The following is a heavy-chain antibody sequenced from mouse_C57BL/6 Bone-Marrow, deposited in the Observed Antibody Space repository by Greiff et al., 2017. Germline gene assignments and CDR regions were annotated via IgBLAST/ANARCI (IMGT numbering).Heavy chain of an antibody. CDR2: IDPEDGET. J-gene: IGHJ2*01. CDR1: GFNIKDYY. CDR3: AQLLRSFYFDY. V-gene: IGHV14-2*01. D-gene: IGHD1-1*01. Sequence: VHVKQSGAELVKPGASVKLSCTASGFNIKDYYMHWVKQRTEQGLEWIGRIDPEDGETKYAPKFQGKATITADTSSNTAYLQLSSLTSEDTAVYYCAQLLRSFYFDYWGQGTTLTVSS.